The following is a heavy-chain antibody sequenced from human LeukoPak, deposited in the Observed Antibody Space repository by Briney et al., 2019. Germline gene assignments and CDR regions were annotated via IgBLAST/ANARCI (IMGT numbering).Heavy chain of an antibody. J-gene: IGHJ4*02. D-gene: IGHD6-19*01. Sequence: GGPLRLSCAASGFTFSRYWMHCVRQATGKGLVCVSRINSDGSSTSYADSVKGRFTISRDNAKNTLYLQMNSLRAEDTAVYYCARAIAVAGRYYFDYWGQGTLVTVSS. V-gene: IGHV3-74*01. CDR1: GFTFSRYW. CDR2: INSDGSST. CDR3: ARAIAVAGRYYFDY.